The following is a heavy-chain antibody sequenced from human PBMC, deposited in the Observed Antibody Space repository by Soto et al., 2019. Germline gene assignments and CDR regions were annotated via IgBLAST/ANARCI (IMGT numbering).Heavy chain of an antibody. CDR1: GGSISSGGYY. D-gene: IGHD2-2*01. CDR3: ARALEYQLLKWFDP. V-gene: IGHV4-31*03. Sequence: SETLSLTCTVSGGSISSGGYYWSWIRQHPGKGLEWIGYIYYSGSTYYNPSLKSRVTISVDTSKNQFSLKLSSVTAADTAVYYCARALEYQLLKWFDPWGQGTLVTVSS. CDR2: IYYSGST. J-gene: IGHJ5*02.